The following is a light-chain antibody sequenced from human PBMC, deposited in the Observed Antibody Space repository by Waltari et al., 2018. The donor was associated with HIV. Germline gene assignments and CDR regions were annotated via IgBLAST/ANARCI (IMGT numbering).Light chain of an antibody. V-gene: IGLV2-14*01. CDR1: SSAFDLHNF. J-gene: IGLJ2*01. Sequence: SALTQPASVSGSPGQSVTISCTGTSSAFDLHNFLSWYQQHPRRARQLIIFGVNHRPSGISSRFSASKSGDTASLTISGLQSGDEADYYCTTYTATDSLLIGSGTKLTVL. CDR3: TTYTATDSLL. CDR2: GVN.